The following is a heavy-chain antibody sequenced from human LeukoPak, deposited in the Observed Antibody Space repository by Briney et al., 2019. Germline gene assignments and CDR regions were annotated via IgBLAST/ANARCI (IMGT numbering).Heavy chain of an antibody. CDR2: IHYSGRK. J-gene: IGHJ4*02. Sequence: SETLSLTCTVSGGSISSYYWSWIRQPPGKGLEWIGYIHYSGRKTYNPSLKRRVTISVVTSNDQSSLKLSSVTSAGAAVCYCAGISYVSGSIDYLGQRTLGTVSS. CDR1: GGSISSYY. CDR3: AGISYVSGSIDY. D-gene: IGHD3-10*01. V-gene: IGHV4-59*01.